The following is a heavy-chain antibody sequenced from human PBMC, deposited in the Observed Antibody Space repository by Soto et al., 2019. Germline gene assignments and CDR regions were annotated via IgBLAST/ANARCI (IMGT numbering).Heavy chain of an antibody. CDR2: ISYDGSNK. Sequence: GGSLRLSCAASGFTFSSYGMHWVRQAPGKGLEWVAVISYDGSNKYYADSVKGRFTISRDNSKNTLYLQMNSLRAEDTAVYYCAKVEGPRLTTRFFDYWGQGTLVTVSS. D-gene: IGHD4-17*01. CDR1: GFTFSSYG. V-gene: IGHV3-30*18. CDR3: AKVEGPRLTTRFFDY. J-gene: IGHJ4*02.